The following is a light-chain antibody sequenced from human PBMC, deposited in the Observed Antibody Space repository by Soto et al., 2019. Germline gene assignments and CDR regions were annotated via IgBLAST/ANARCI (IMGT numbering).Light chain of an antibody. CDR3: QHYVTSLTT. CDR1: QSVRSTY. CDR2: GAS. Sequence: EIVLTQSPATLSLSPGERATLSCRASQSVRSTYLAWYQQKPGQAPRLLIFGASIRVTGIPDRFIGSGSGTHFTLTISRLEPEDFAVYYCQHYVTSLTTFGQGTKVDIK. V-gene: IGKV3-20*01. J-gene: IGKJ1*01.